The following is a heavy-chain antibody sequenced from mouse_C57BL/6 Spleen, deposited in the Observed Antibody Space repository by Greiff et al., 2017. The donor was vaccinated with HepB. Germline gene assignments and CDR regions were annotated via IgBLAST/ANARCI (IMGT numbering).Heavy chain of an antibody. J-gene: IGHJ2*01. CDR3: ARGTAQAPYYFDY. CDR1: GYTFTDYY. D-gene: IGHD3-2*02. Sequence: QVQLKQSGAELVRPGASVKLSCKASGYTFTDYYINWVKQRPGQGLEWIARIYPGSGNTYYNEKFKGKATLTAEKSSSTAYMQLSSLTSEDSAVYCCARGTAQAPYYFDYWGQGTTLTVSS. V-gene: IGHV1-76*01. CDR2: IYPGSGNT.